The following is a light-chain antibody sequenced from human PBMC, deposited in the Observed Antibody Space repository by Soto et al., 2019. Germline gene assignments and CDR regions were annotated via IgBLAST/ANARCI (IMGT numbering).Light chain of an antibody. CDR1: QSISSW. J-gene: IGKJ4*01. Sequence: DIQMTQTPSTLSASVGDRGTITCRASQSISSWLAWYQQKPGKAPKLLIYKASSLESGVPSRFSGSGSGTEFTLTISSLQPDDFATYYCQQYNSYSALTFGGGTNVEIK. CDR2: KAS. V-gene: IGKV1-5*03. CDR3: QQYNSYSALT.